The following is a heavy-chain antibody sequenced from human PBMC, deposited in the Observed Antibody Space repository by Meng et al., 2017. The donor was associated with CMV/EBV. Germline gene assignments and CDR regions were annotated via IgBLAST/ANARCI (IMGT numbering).Heavy chain of an antibody. V-gene: IGHV1-2*02. CDR1: GYTFTGYY. D-gene: IGHD2-2*01. CDR3: ARVCSSTSCRGLRGYYGMDV. CDR2: INPNSGGT. Sequence: ASVKVSCKASGYTFTGYYMHWVRQAPGQGLEWMGWINPNSGGTNYAQKFQGRVTMTRDTSISTAYMELSRLRSDDTAVYYCARVCSSTSCRGLRGYYGMDVRGQGTTVTVSS. J-gene: IGHJ6*02.